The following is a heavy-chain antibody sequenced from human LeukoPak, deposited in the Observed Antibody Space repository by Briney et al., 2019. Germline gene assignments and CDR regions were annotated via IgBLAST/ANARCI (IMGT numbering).Heavy chain of an antibody. Sequence: PSETLSLTCTVSGGSISTYYWSWIRQPPGKGLEWIGYIYYSGSTNYNPSLKSRVTISVDTSKNQFSLKLSSVTAADTAVYYCARGGNCSGGTCYSDRGWFDPWGQGTLVTVPS. V-gene: IGHV4-59*01. J-gene: IGHJ5*02. CDR3: ARGGNCSGGTCYSDRGWFDP. CDR1: GGSISTYY. D-gene: IGHD2-15*01. CDR2: IYYSGST.